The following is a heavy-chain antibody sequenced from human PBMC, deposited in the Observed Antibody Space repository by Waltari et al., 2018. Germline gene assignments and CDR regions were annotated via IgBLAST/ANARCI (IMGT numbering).Heavy chain of an antibody. D-gene: IGHD6-13*01. CDR3: AGLIAAADTFDY. CDR1: GCSISSSNW. J-gene: IGHJ4*02. V-gene: IGHV4-4*02. CDR2: IYHSGST. Sequence: QVQLQESGPGLVKPSGPLSLTCAVSGCSISSSNWWSWVRQPPGKGLEWIVEIYHSGSTNYNPSLKSRVTISVDKSKNQFSLKLSSVTAADTAVYYCAGLIAAADTFDYWGQGTLVTVSS.